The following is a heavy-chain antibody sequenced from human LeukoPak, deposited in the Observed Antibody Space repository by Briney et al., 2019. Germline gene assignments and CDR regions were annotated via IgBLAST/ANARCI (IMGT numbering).Heavy chain of an antibody. J-gene: IGHJ3*02. V-gene: IGHV3-30*02. CDR2: IRYDGSNK. Sequence: GGSLRLSCAASGFTFSSYGMHRVRQAPGKGLEWVAFIRYDGSNKYYADSVKGRFTISRDNSKNTLYLQMNSLRAEDTAVYYCASPDYYDSSGPRRRVLAFDIWGQGTMVTVSS. D-gene: IGHD3-22*01. CDR1: GFTFSSYG. CDR3: ASPDYYDSSGPRRRVLAFDI.